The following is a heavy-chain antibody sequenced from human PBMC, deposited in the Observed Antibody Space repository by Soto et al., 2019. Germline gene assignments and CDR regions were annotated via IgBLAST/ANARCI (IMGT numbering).Heavy chain of an antibody. V-gene: IGHV3-49*03. CDR1: GFTFGDYA. J-gene: IGHJ3*02. CDR2: IRSKAYGGTT. D-gene: IGHD2-2*01. Sequence: GGSLRLSCTASGFTFGDYAMSWFRQAPGKGLEWVGFIRSKAYGGTTEYAASVKGRYTISRDDSKSIAYLQMNSPKTEDTAVYYCTRDLDYAAKSAARPDAFDIWGQGTMVTVSS. CDR3: TRDLDYAAKSAARPDAFDI.